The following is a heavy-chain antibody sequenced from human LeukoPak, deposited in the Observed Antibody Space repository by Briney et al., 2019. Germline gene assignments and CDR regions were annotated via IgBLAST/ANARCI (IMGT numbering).Heavy chain of an antibody. J-gene: IGHJ4*02. CDR1: GFTFSSYA. V-gene: IGHV3-30-3*01. Sequence: GGSLRLSCAASGFTFSSYAMHWVRQAPGKGLEWVAVISYDGSNKYYADSVKGRFTISRDNSKNTLYLQMNSLRAEDTAVYYCARPRLVWFGESSFDYWGQGTLVTVSS. D-gene: IGHD3-10*01. CDR3: ARPRLVWFGESSFDY. CDR2: ISYDGSNK.